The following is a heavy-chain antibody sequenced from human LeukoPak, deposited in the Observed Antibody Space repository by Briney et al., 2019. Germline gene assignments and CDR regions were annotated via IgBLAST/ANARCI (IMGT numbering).Heavy chain of an antibody. CDR3: AKDYYDSSGYSYYYYYYYMDV. Sequence: PGGSLRLSCAASGFTFSSYAMSWVRQAPGKGLEWVSAISGSGGSTYYADSVKGRFTISRDNSKNTLYLQMNSLRAEDTAVYYCAKDYYDSSGYSYYYYYYYMDVWGKGTTVTVSS. D-gene: IGHD3-22*01. J-gene: IGHJ6*03. CDR2: ISGSGGST. V-gene: IGHV3-23*01. CDR1: GFTFSSYA.